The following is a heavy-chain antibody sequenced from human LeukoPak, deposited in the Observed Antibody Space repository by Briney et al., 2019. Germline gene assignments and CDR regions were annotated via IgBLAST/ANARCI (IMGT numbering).Heavy chain of an antibody. J-gene: IGHJ5*02. V-gene: IGHV4-38-2*01. Sequence: SETLSLTCAVSGYSISSGYYWGWIRQPPGKGLEWIGSIYHSGSTYYNPSLKSRVTISVDTSKNQFSLKLSSVTAADTAVYYCARQAPSITISGVVIQNWFDPWGQGTLVTVSS. CDR1: GYSISSGYY. CDR2: IYHSGST. CDR3: ARQAPSITISGVVIQNWFDP. D-gene: IGHD3-3*01.